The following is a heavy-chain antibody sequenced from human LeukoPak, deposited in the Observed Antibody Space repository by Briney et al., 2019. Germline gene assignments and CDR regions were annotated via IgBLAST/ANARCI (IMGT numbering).Heavy chain of an antibody. CDR2: IYTSGST. D-gene: IGHD3-22*01. CDR1: GGSISSGSYY. Sequence: PSETLSLTCTVSGGSISSGSYYWSWIRQPAGKGLEWIGRIYTSGSTNYNPSLKSRVTISVDTSKNQFSLKLSSVTAADTAVYYCARDRPYYYDNQSGMDVWGKGTTVTISS. V-gene: IGHV4-61*02. J-gene: IGHJ6*04. CDR3: ARDRPYYYDNQSGMDV.